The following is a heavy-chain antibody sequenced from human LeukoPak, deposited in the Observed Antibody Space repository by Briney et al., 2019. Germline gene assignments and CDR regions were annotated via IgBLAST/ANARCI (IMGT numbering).Heavy chain of an antibody. Sequence: ESGPTLVKPTQTLPLTCTFAGFSLSTSGVGVGWIRQPPGKALEWLALIYWDDDKRYGPSLKSRLTITKDTSKNQVVLTMTNMDPVDTATYYCAHRRYWDYYFDDWGQGTLVTVSS. CDR3: AHRRYWDYYFDD. D-gene: IGHD1-26*01. J-gene: IGHJ4*02. CDR1: GFSLSTSGVG. CDR2: IYWDDDK. V-gene: IGHV2-5*05.